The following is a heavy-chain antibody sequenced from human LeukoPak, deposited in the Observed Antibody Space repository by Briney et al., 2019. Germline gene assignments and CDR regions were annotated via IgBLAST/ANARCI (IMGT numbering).Heavy chain of an antibody. CDR3: AKDGIGYCTNGVCRYNWFDP. CDR1: GFTFSSCA. D-gene: IGHD2-8*01. CDR2: ISGSGGST. J-gene: IGHJ5*02. V-gene: IGHV3-23*01. Sequence: QPGGSLRLSCAASGFTFSSCAMSWVRQAPGKGLEWVSAISGSGGSTYYADSVKGRFTISRDNSKNTPYLQMNSLRAEDTAVYYCAKDGIGYCTNGVCRYNWFDPWGQGTLVTVSS.